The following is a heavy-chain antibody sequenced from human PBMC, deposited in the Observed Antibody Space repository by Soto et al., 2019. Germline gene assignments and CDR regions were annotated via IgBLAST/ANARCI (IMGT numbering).Heavy chain of an antibody. J-gene: IGHJ2*01. CDR1: GFTFSSYE. V-gene: IGHV3-48*03. Sequence: GGSLRLSCAASGFTFSSYEMNWVRQAPGKGLEWVSYISSSGSTIYYADSVKGRFTISRDNAKNSLYLQMNSLRAEDTAVYYCARESCSSTSCPDWYFDLWGRGTLVTVSS. CDR3: ARESCSSTSCPDWYFDL. D-gene: IGHD2-2*01. CDR2: ISSSGSTI.